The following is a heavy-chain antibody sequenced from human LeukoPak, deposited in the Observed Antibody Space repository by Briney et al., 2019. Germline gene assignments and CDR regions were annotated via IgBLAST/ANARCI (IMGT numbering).Heavy chain of an antibody. CDR1: GFTFSDSA. CDR2: IRNKANTYAT. CDR3: TRHMDCSGDSCYSPSRLDY. D-gene: IGHD2-15*01. Sequence: PGGTLKLSCAASGFTFSDSAMHWVRQASGKGLEWLGRIRNKANTYATAYAASVKGRFTISRDDSKNTAYLQMNSLKTEDTAVYYCTRHMDCSGDSCYSPSRLDYWGQGTPVTVSS. V-gene: IGHV3-73*01. J-gene: IGHJ4*02.